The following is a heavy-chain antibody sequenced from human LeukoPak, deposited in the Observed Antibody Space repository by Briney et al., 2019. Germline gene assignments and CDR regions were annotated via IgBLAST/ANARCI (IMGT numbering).Heavy chain of an antibody. CDR2: FDPEDGET. D-gene: IGHD2-2*01. CDR3: ATGGTGIVVVPAAMSVGFDP. CDR1: GYTLTELS. Sequence: ASVKVSCKVSGYTLTELSMHWVRQAPGKGLEWMGGFDPEDGETIYAQKFQGRVTMTEDTSTDTAYMELSSLRSEDTAVYYCATGGTGIVVVPAAMSVGFDPWGQGTLVTVSS. J-gene: IGHJ5*02. V-gene: IGHV1-24*01.